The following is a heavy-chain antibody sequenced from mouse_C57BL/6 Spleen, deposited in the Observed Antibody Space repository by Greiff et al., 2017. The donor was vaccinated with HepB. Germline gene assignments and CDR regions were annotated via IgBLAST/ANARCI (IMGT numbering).Heavy chain of an antibody. D-gene: IGHD3-2*02. Sequence: EVQLVESGGGLVQPGGSMKLSCVASGFTFSNYWMNWVRQSPEKGLEWVAQIRLKSDNYATHYAESVKGRFTISRDDSKSSVYLQMNNLRAEDTGIYYCTGGSGSRFAYWGQGTLVTVSA. CDR2: IRLKSDNYAT. CDR3: TGGSGSRFAY. J-gene: IGHJ3*01. V-gene: IGHV6-3*01. CDR1: GFTFSNYW.